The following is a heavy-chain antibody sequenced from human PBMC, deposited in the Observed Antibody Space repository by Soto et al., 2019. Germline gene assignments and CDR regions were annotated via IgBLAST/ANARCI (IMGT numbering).Heavy chain of an antibody. CDR1: EYTFTSHY. CDR2: INPSDGST. V-gene: IGHV1-46*01. D-gene: IGHD1-26*01. Sequence: QVQLVQSGAEVKKPGASVKVSCKASEYTFTSHYMHWVRLAPGQGLEWMGVINPSDGSTDYSQKCRGRVTVSRDTSTDTVYMEMTGLRSEDTAIYYCAREGGGSYPATDYSMDVWGQGTTVTVTS. CDR3: AREGGGSYPATDYSMDV. J-gene: IGHJ6*02.